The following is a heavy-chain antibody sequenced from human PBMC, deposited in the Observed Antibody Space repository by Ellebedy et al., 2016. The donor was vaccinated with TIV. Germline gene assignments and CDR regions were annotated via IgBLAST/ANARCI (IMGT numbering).Heavy chain of an antibody. D-gene: IGHD2-21*01. V-gene: IGHV1-69*04. CDR1: GGTFSSYA. J-gene: IGHJ3*01. CDR2: IIPILGIA. Sequence: AASVKVSCKASGGTFSSYAISWARQAPGQGLEWMGRIIPILGIAKYAQKFQGRIILTEDTSSDTAYMELSNLRSEDTAVYFCATDSSKSRLVMVASAQAFDVWGQGTLVTVSS. CDR3: ATDSSKSRLVMVASAQAFDV.